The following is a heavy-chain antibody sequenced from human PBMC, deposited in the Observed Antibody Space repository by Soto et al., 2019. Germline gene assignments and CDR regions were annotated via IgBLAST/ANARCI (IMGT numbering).Heavy chain of an antibody. Sequence: ASVKVSCKVSGYTLTELSMHWVRQAPGKGLEWMGGFDPEDGETIYAQKFQGRVTMTEDTSTDTAYMELSSLRAEDTAVYYCAKVIAVAGRRYYYYGMDVWGQGTPVTVSS. CDR1: GYTLTELS. V-gene: IGHV1-24*01. CDR2: FDPEDGET. J-gene: IGHJ6*02. CDR3: AKVIAVAGRRYYYYGMDV. D-gene: IGHD6-19*01.